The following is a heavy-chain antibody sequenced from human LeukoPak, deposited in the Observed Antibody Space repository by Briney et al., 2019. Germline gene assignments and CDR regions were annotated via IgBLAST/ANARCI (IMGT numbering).Heavy chain of an antibody. V-gene: IGHV1-69*10. D-gene: IGHD6-6*01. CDR1: GGTFSSYA. CDR2: IIPILGIA. J-gene: IGHJ6*02. CDR3: ASRTLYSSSPRGVYYGMDV. Sequence: GASVKVSCKASGGTFSSYAISWVRQAPGQRLEWRGGIIPILGIANYTQKFQGRVTITADKSTTTAYMELSSLRSEDTAVYYCASRTLYSSSPRGVYYGMDVWGQGTAVTVSS.